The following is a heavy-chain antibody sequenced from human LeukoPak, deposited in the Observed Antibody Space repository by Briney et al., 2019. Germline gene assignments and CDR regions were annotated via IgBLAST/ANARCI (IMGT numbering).Heavy chain of an antibody. Sequence: GGSLRLSCAASGFTFSSYAMSWVRQAPGKGLEWVSAISDSGGSTYYADSVKGRFTVSRDNSKNTLYLQMNRLRAEDTAVYYCAVTIFGVVRYFDYWGQGTLVTVSS. CDR2: ISDSGGST. J-gene: IGHJ4*02. D-gene: IGHD3-3*01. V-gene: IGHV3-23*01. CDR1: GFTFSSYA. CDR3: AVTIFGVVRYFDY.